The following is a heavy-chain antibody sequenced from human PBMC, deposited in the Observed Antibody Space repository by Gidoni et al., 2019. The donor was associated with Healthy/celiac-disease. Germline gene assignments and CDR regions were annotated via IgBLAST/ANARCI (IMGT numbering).Heavy chain of an antibody. J-gene: IGHJ4*02. CDR1: GFPFSSYA. CDR3: AKGVRLTMIVEAVDY. D-gene: IGHD3-22*01. Sequence: EVQLLESGGGLVQPGGSLRPSCSASGFPFSSYAMSWVRQAPGKGLEWVSAISGSGGSTYYADSVKGRFTISRDNSKNTLYLQMNSLRAEDTAVYYCAKGVRLTMIVEAVDYWGQGTLVTVSS. V-gene: IGHV3-23*01. CDR2: ISGSGGST.